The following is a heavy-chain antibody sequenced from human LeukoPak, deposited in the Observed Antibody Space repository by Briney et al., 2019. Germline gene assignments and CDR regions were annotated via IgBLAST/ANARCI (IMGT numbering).Heavy chain of an antibody. CDR1: GVTFSSYS. D-gene: IGHD2-2*01. CDR2: ISSSSSYI. Sequence: PGGSLRLSCAASGVTFSSYSMNWVRQAPGKGLEWVSSISSSSSYIYYADSVKGRFTISRDNAKNSLYLQMNSLRAEDTAVYYCARGSVPAAIIDYWGQGTLVTVSS. J-gene: IGHJ4*02. CDR3: ARGSVPAAIIDY. V-gene: IGHV3-21*01.